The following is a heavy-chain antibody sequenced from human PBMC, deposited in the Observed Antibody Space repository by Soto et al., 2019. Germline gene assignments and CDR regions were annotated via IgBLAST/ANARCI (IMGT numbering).Heavy chain of an antibody. CDR2: INPNSGGT. Sequence: GTSVKVTCKASGYTFGGISMHWVRQAPGQGLEWMGWINPNSGGTKSAEKFQGRVTMTRDTSISTAYMELSRLTSDDTAVYYCASAAVTGTAGLDFWGQGTQVTVSS. CDR3: ASAAVTGTAGLDF. CDR1: GYTFGGIS. V-gene: IGHV1-2*02. D-gene: IGHD6-19*01. J-gene: IGHJ4*02.